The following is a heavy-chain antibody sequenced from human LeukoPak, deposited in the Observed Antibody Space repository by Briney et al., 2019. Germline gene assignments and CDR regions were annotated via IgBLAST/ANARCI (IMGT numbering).Heavy chain of an antibody. CDR1: GYTFTGYY. Sequence: ASVKVSCKASGYTFTGYYMHWVRQAPGQGLEWMGWINPNSGGTNYAQKFQGRVTMTRDTSISTACMELSRLRSDDTAVYYCARENAVVVVAATNWFDPWGQGTLVTVSS. D-gene: IGHD2-15*01. CDR3: ARENAVVVVAATNWFDP. V-gene: IGHV1-2*02. CDR2: INPNSGGT. J-gene: IGHJ5*02.